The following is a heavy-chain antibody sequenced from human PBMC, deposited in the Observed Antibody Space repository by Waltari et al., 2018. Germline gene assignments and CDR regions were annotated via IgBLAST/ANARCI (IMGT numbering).Heavy chain of an antibody. CDR2: INHSGGT. V-gene: IGHV4-34*01. CDR3: ARVDLWYYYYGMDV. Sequence: QVQLQQWGAGLLKPSETLSLTCAVYGGSFSGYYWSWIRQPPGKGLEWIGEINHSGGTNYNPSLKSRVTISVDTSKNQFSLKLSSVTAADTAVYYCARVDLWYYYYGMDVWGQGTTVTVSS. CDR1: GGSFSGYY. J-gene: IGHJ6*02.